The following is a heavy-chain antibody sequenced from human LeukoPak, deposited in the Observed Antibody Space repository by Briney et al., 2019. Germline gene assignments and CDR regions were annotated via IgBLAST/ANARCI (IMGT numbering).Heavy chain of an antibody. J-gene: IGHJ4*02. V-gene: IGHV3-21*01. CDR1: GFTFSSYT. Sequence: GGSLRLSCAASGFTFSSYTLNWVRQAPGKGLEWVSSISSSSTYIYYADSVKGRFTISRDNSKNTLYLQMNSLRAEDTAVYYCAGDTIAVAGRNLDYWGQGTLVTVSS. CDR2: ISSSSTYI. D-gene: IGHD6-19*01. CDR3: AGDTIAVAGRNLDY.